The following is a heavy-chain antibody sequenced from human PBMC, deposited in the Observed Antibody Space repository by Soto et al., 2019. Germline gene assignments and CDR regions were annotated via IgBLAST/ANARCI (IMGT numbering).Heavy chain of an antibody. V-gene: IGHV3-23*01. J-gene: IGHJ5*01. D-gene: IGHD3-9*01. CDR1: GFSFSIYA. CDR3: AKKGLPPGYNNWFDS. CDR2: IGDNGRDT. Sequence: EVQLLESGGGLIQPGGSLTLSCVASGFSFSIYAMTWVRQAPGKGLEWVSTIGDNGRDTRYADSVKGRFILSRDNPKNTLYLQMNSLGAVDTAVYYCAKKGLPPGYNNWFDSWGQGILVAVSS.